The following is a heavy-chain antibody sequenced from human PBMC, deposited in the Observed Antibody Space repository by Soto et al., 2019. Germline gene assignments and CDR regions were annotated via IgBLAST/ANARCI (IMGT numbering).Heavy chain of an antibody. CDR1: GDTFSFYS. Sequence: QVQLVQSGAEVKRPGSSVKVSCKASGDTFSFYSINWVRQAPGLGLEWVGRVNPILSMSNYAQRFQGRVTMTADKSTSTAYMELSGLRSEDTAMYYCATSYGSGYRAFDYWGQGALVTVSS. V-gene: IGHV1-69*04. J-gene: IGHJ4*02. CDR2: VNPILSMS. D-gene: IGHD3-10*01. CDR3: ATSYGSGYRAFDY.